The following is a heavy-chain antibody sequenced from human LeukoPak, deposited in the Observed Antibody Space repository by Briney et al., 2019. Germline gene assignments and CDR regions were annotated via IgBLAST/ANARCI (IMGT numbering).Heavy chain of an antibody. V-gene: IGHV4-38-2*01. CDR1: GYSISSGYY. J-gene: IGHJ4*02. CDR3: ARPGGYGSGSYYDY. Sequence: SETLSLTCAVSGYSISSGYYWGWIRQPPGKGLDWIGSIYHSGSTYYNPSLKSRVTISVDTSKNQFSLKLSSVTAADTAVYYCARPGGYGSGSYYDYWGQGTLVTVSS. D-gene: IGHD3-10*01. CDR2: IYHSGST.